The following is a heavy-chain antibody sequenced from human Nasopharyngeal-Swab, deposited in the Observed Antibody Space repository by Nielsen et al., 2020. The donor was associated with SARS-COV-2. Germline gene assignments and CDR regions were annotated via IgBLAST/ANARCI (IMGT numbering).Heavy chain of an antibody. CDR2: VDHTGRT. V-gene: IGHV4-34*01. CDR3: ARGGYQLLLRNYYYGMDV. Sequence: SETLSLTCAVHVGSFSGYYWSWVRQPPGKGLEWIGEVDHTGRTNNNPSLQSRVTMSVDTSKNQFSLTLSSVTAADTAVYYCARGGYQLLLRNYYYGMDVEPRDHGHRLL. CDR1: VGSFSGYY. D-gene: IGHD2-15*01. J-gene: IGHJ6*02.